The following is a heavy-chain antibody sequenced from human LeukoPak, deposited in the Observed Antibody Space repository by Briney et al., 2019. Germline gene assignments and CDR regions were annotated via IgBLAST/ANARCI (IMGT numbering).Heavy chain of an antibody. D-gene: IGHD2-15*01. V-gene: IGHV4-39*01. Sequence: SETLSLTCTVSGGSVSSSSYYWGWIRQPPGKGLEWIGSIYYSGHTYYNPSLKSRVTISVDTSKNQFFLKLSSVTAADTAVYYCARRQTVATDWFDPWGQGTLVTVSS. CDR2: IYYSGHT. J-gene: IGHJ5*02. CDR3: ARRQTVATDWFDP. CDR1: GGSVSSSSYY.